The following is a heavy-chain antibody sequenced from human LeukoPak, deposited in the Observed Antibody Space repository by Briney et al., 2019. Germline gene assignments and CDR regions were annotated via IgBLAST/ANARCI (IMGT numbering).Heavy chain of an antibody. J-gene: IGHJ4*02. Sequence: GGSLRLSCAASGFTFSSYGMHWVRQAPGKGLVWVAVIWYDGSNKYYADSVKGRFTISRDNSKNTLYLQMHSLRAEDTAVYCFAKSPDPSGSYYDYWGQGSLVTVSS. V-gene: IGHV3-33*06. CDR1: GFTFSSYG. CDR3: AKSPDPSGSYYDY. D-gene: IGHD1-26*01. CDR2: IWYDGSNK.